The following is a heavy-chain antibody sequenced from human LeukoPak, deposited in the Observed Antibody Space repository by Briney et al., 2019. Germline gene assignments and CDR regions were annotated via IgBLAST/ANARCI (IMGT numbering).Heavy chain of an antibody. CDR1: GFTFSSYG. CDR3: ARDRGSSSSPFDY. CDR2: IWYDGSNK. Sequence: PGRSLRLSCAASGFTFSSYGMHWVRQAPGKGLEWVAVIWYDGSNKCYADSVKGRFTIPRDNAKNSLYLQMNSLRAEDTAVYYCARDRGSSSSPFDYWGQGTLVTVSS. D-gene: IGHD6-6*01. V-gene: IGHV3-33*01. J-gene: IGHJ4*02.